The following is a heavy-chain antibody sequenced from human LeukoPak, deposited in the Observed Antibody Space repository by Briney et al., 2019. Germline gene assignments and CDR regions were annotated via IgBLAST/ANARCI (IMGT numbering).Heavy chain of an antibody. Sequence: ASVKVSCKASGYTFTSYYMHWVRQAPGQGLEWMGIINPSGGSTSYAQKFQGRITMTKSTSISTAYMELSDLESEDTAVYYCARTPPDYGIDYWGQGTLVTVSS. CDR1: GYTFTSYY. V-gene: IGHV1-46*01. J-gene: IGHJ4*02. CDR2: INPSGGST. CDR3: ARTPPDYGIDY. D-gene: IGHD4-17*01.